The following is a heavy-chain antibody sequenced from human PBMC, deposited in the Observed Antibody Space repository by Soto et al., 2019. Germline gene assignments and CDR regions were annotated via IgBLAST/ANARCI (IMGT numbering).Heavy chain of an antibody. J-gene: IGHJ5*02. CDR2: IYYSGTS. D-gene: IGHD2-2*01. V-gene: IGHV4-39*01. Sequence: QLQLQESGPGLVKPSETLSLTCTVSGGSIRDDRYYWGWIRQPPGKGLEWIGSIYYSGTSSYNPSLQSRVSMSVDPSKTQLSLRLSSVTAADTAVYYCARLHCDSPNCVPLDPWGQGTLVIVSS. CDR1: GGSIRDDRYY. CDR3: ARLHCDSPNCVPLDP.